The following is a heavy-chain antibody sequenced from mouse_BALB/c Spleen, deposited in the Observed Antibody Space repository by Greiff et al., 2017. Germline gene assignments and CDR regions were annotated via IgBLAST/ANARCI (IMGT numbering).Heavy chain of an antibody. CDR1: GYTFTSYT. Sequence: QVQLKQSGAELARPGASVKMSCKASGYTFTSYTMHWVKQRPGQGLEWIGYINPSSGYTNYNQKFKDKATLTADKSSSTAYMQLSSLTSEDSAVYYCAPLYYYGSRDSNYYAMDYWGQGTSVTVSS. V-gene: IGHV1-4*01. J-gene: IGHJ4*01. CDR3: APLYYYGSRDSNYYAMDY. D-gene: IGHD1-1*01. CDR2: INPSSGYT.